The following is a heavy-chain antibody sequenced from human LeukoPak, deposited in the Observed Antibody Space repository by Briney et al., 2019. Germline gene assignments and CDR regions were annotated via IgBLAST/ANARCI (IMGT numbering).Heavy chain of an antibody. CDR2: IDDSGSA. CDR1: GDSIRSYY. CDR3: VRDRAYGSGKNWFDP. D-gene: IGHD3-10*01. V-gene: IGHV4-59*01. Sequence: PSETLSLTCTVSGDSIRSYYWSWTRQPPGKGLEWIGHIDDSGSANRHPSLRSRVTISVDTSKNQFSLKLSSVTAADTAVYFCVRDRAYGSGKNWFDPWGQGTQVTVSS. J-gene: IGHJ5*02.